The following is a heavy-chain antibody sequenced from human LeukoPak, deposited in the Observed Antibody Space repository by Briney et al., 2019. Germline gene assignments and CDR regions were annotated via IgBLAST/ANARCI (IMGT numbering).Heavy chain of an antibody. CDR1: GFTFSSYA. CDR2: ISSNGGST. D-gene: IGHD3-9*01. V-gene: IGHV3-64*01. J-gene: IGHJ4*02. CDR3: ARDGYDILTGYYAYHFDY. Sequence: GGSLRLSCAASGFTFSSYAMHWVRQAPGKGLEYVSAISSNGGSTYYANSVKGRFTISRDNSKNTLYLQMNSLRVEDTALYYCARDGYDILTGYYAYHFDYWGQGTLVTVSS.